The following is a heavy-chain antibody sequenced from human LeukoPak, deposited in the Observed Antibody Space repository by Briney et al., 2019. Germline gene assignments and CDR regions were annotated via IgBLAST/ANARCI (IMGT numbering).Heavy chain of an antibody. J-gene: IGHJ5*02. D-gene: IGHD6-19*01. CDR2: INHSGST. CDR1: GGSFSGYY. CDR3: ARGRSAVAQFDP. V-gene: IGHV4-34*01. Sequence: SETLSLTCAVYGGSFSGYYWSWIRQPPGKGLEWIGEINHSGSTNYNPSLKSRVTISVDTSKNQFSLKLSSVTAADTAVYYCARGRSAVAQFDPWGQGTLVTVSS.